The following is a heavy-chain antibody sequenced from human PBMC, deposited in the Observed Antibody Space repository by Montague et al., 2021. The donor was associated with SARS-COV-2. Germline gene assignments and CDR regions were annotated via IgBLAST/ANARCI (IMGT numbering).Heavy chain of an antibody. J-gene: IGHJ4*02. V-gene: IGHV4-39*01. CDR1: GGSISSSSYY. CDR2: IYYSGST. Sequence: SETLSLTCTVSGGSISSSSYYWVWIRQPPEKGLEWIGSIYYSGSTYYNPSLKSRVTISVDTSKNQFSLKLSSVTAADTAVYFCARESGSGSYLDYWGQGTLVTVSS. D-gene: IGHD3-10*01. CDR3: ARESGSGSYLDY.